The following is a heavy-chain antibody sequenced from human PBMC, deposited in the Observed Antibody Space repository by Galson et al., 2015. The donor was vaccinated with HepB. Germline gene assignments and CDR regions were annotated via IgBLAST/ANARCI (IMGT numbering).Heavy chain of an antibody. V-gene: IGHV3-11*01. CDR3: ARATLGWFDP. CDR2: ISSGGSTTV. J-gene: IGHJ5*01. Sequence: SLRLSCAASGSTFSDYYMTWIRQAPGKGLEWVSYISSGGSTTVSYADSVKGRFTISRGNAKNSLYLQMNSLRAEDTAVYYCARATLGWFDPWGQGTLVTVSS. D-gene: IGHD2/OR15-2a*01. CDR1: GSTFSDYY.